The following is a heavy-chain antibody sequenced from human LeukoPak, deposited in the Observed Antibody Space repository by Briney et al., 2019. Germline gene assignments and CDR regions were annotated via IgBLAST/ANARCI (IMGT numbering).Heavy chain of an antibody. D-gene: IGHD2-2*01. V-gene: IGHV3-11*04. Sequence: LSLTCTVSGGSISSSSYYWGWIRQAPGKGLEWVSYISSSGSTIYYADSVKGRFTISRDNAKNSLYLQMNSLRAEDTAVYYCARDQYESYCSSTSCHTYYYYGMDVWGQGTTVTVSS. CDR1: GGSISSSSYY. J-gene: IGHJ6*02. CDR3: ARDQYESYCSSTSCHTYYYYGMDV. CDR2: ISSSGSTI.